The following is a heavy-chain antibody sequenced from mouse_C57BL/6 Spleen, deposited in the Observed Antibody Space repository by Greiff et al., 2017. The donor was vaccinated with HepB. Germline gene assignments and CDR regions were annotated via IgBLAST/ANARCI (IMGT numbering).Heavy chain of an antibody. CDR2: ISSGSSTN. Sequence: EVKLMESGGGLVKPGGSLKLSCAASGFTFSDYGMHWVRQAPEKGLEWVAYISSGSSTNYYADTVKGRFTISRDNAKNTLFLQMTSLRSEDTAMYYCADYGYYWAMDDWGQGTSVTVSS. CDR3: ADYGYYWAMDD. CDR1: GFTFSDYG. J-gene: IGHJ4*01. V-gene: IGHV5-17*01. D-gene: IGHD2-1*01.